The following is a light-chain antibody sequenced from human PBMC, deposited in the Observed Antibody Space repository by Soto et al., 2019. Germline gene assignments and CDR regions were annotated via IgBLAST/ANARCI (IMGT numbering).Light chain of an antibody. CDR2: GAS. V-gene: IGKV3-20*01. J-gene: IGKJ1*01. CDR3: QQYDTSPWT. Sequence: EIVLTQSPGTLSLSPGERATLSCRASQSVSSNYLAWYQQKPGQAPRLLIYGASSRATGIPDRFSGSGSGTDFTLTISRLEPEDFAVYFCQQYDTSPWTFGQGTRWIS. CDR1: QSVSSNY.